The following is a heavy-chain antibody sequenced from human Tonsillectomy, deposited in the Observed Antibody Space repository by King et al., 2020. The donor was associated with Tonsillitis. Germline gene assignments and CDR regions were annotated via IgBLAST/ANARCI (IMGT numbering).Heavy chain of an antibody. CDR3: ARDLVTPPYSWFDS. CDR1: GGSISPHY. Sequence: QLQESGPGLVRPSETLSLTCTVSGGSISPHYWSWIRQSAGKGLEWIGLISSSGSTTYNLSFKSRLTMSVDTSKNQFSLNLNSVTAADTAVYYCARDLVTPPYSWFDSWGQGTLVTVSS. J-gene: IGHJ5*01. D-gene: IGHD4-23*01. CDR2: ISSSGST. V-gene: IGHV4-4*07.